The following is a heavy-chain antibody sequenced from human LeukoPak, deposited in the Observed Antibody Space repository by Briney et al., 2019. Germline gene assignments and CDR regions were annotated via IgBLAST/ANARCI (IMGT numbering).Heavy chain of an antibody. CDR1: GGTFSSYA. CDR2: IIPIFGTA. V-gene: IGHV1-69*05. CDR3: AREHHSGSSSRRYYYYYMDV. Sequence: SVKVSCKASGGTFSSYAISWVRQAPGQGLEWMGGIIPIFGTANYAQKFQGRVTITTDESTSTAYMELSSLRSEDTAVYYCAREHHSGSSSRRYYYYYMDVWGKGTTVTVSS. D-gene: IGHD6-6*01. J-gene: IGHJ6*03.